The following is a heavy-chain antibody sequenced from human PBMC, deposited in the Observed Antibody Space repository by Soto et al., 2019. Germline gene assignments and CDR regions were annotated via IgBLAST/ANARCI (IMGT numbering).Heavy chain of an antibody. V-gene: IGHV1-18*01. CDR3: ARVVMDIVVVVAAGFDAFDI. D-gene: IGHD2-15*01. CDR2: ISAYNGNT. J-gene: IGHJ3*02. CDR1: GYTFTSYG. Sequence: ASVKVSCKASGYTFTSYGISWVRQAPGQGLEWMGWISAYNGNTNYAQKLQGRVTMTTDTSTSTAYMELRSLRSDDTAVYYCARVVMDIVVVVAAGFDAFDIWGQGTMVTVSS.